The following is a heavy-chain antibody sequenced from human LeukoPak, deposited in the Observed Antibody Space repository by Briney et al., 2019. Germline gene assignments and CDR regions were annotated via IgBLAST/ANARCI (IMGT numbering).Heavy chain of an antibody. CDR2: IYYSGST. Sequence: SETLSLTCTVSGGSISSYYWSWIRQPPGKGLEWIGYIYYSGSTNYNPSFKSRVTIPVDTSKNQFSLKLSSVTAADTAVYYCARDLNCSSTSCYTRWFDPWGQGTLVTVSS. V-gene: IGHV4-59*12. CDR3: ARDLNCSSTSCYTRWFDP. D-gene: IGHD2-2*02. J-gene: IGHJ5*02. CDR1: GGSISSYY.